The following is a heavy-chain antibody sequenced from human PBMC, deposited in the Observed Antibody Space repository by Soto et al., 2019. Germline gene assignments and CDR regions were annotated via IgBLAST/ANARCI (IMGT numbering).Heavy chain of an antibody. CDR1: GYTFTSYY. CDR2: INPSGGST. D-gene: IGHD6-13*01. V-gene: IGHV1-46*01. Sequence: GASVKVSCKASGYTFTSYYMHWVRQAPGQGLEWMGIINPSGGSTSYAQKFQGRVTMSVDTSTNQFSLKLNSVTAADTAVYYCTRHEGGAAADRPLDYWGQGTLVTVSS. CDR3: TRHEGGAAADRPLDY. J-gene: IGHJ4*02.